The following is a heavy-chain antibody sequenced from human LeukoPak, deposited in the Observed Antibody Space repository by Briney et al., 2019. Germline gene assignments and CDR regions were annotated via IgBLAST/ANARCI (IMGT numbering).Heavy chain of an antibody. Sequence: GGSLRLSCAASGFTFSSYAMHWVRQAPGKGLEWVAVISCDGSNKYYADSVKGRFTISRDNSKNTLYLQMNSLRAEDTAVYYCAGIRMFDPWGQGTLVTVSS. J-gene: IGHJ5*02. V-gene: IGHV3-30*04. D-gene: IGHD1-14*01. CDR3: AGIRMFDP. CDR2: ISCDGSNK. CDR1: GFTFSSYA.